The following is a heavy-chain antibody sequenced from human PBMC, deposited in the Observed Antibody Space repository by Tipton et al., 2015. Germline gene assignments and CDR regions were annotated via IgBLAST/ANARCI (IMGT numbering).Heavy chain of an antibody. D-gene: IGHD3-22*01. CDR2: ISWNSGSI. CDR3: AKGPYYDSSDYLHN. J-gene: IGHJ4*02. CDR1: GFTFDDYA. Sequence: RSLRLSCAASGFTFDDYAMHWVRQAPGKGLEWVSGISWNSGSIGYADSVKGRFTISRDNAKNSLYLQMNSLRAEDTAVYYCAKGPYYDSSDYLHNWGQGTLVTVSS. V-gene: IGHV3-9*01.